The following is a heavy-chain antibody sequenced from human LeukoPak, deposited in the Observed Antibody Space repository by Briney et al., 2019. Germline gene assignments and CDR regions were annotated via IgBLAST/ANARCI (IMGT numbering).Heavy chain of an antibody. Sequence: GGSLRLSCAASGFTFSSYWMHWVRQAPGKGLEWVAVISYDGSNKYYADSVKGRFTISRDNSKNTLYLQMNSLRAEDTAVYYCARELFGGDNEKAVDAFDIWGQGTKVTVSS. V-gene: IGHV3-30-3*01. J-gene: IGHJ3*02. CDR3: ARELFGGDNEKAVDAFDI. D-gene: IGHD2-21*02. CDR1: GFTFSSYW. CDR2: ISYDGSNK.